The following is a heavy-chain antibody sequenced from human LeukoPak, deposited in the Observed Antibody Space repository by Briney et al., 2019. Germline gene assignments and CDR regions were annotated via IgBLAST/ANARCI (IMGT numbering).Heavy chain of an antibody. J-gene: IGHJ4*02. Sequence: GGSLRLSCAASGFTFSSYAMSWVRQAPGKGLEWVSAISGSGGSTYYADSVKGRFTISRDNSKNTLYLQMNSLRAEDTAVYYCAKDPALPSRDYYDSSGYKVDYWGQGTLVTVSS. V-gene: IGHV3-23*01. CDR3: AKDPALPSRDYYDSSGYKVDY. CDR2: ISGSGGST. CDR1: GFTFSSYA. D-gene: IGHD3-22*01.